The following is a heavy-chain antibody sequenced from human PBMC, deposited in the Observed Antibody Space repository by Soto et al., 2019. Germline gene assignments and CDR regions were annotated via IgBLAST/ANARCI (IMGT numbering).Heavy chain of an antibody. CDR3: ARWSSYDSSGYYGSDYGMDV. V-gene: IGHV1-18*01. CDR2: ISAYNGNT. CDR1: GYTFTSYG. J-gene: IGHJ6*02. D-gene: IGHD3-22*01. Sequence: ASVKVSCKASGYTFTSYGISWVRQAPGQGLEWMGWISAYNGNTNYAQKLQGRVTMTTDTSTSTAYMELRSLRSDDTAVYYCARWSSYDSSGYYGSDYGMDVWGQGTTVTVSS.